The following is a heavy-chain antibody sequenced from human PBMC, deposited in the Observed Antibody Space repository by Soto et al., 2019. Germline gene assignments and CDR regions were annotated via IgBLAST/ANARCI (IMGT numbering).Heavy chain of an antibody. V-gene: IGHV1-69*01. Sequence: QVQLVQSGAEVKKPGSSVKVSCKASGGTFSSYAISWVRQAPGQGLEWMGGIIPISDTTNYAQKFQGRVTVPADESTRTADMELSSLRSEDTAVYYCARSQGSSTSLEIYYYYYYGMDVWGQGTTVTVSS. D-gene: IGHD2-2*01. CDR1: GGTFSSYA. J-gene: IGHJ6*02. CDR3: ARSQGSSTSLEIYYYYYYGMDV. CDR2: IIPISDTT.